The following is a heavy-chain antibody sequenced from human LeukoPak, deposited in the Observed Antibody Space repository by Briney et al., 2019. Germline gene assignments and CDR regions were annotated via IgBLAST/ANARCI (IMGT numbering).Heavy chain of an antibody. D-gene: IGHD3-10*01. CDR3: AKDRGFTFASGSSELDY. CDR2: ISFDGSSK. V-gene: IGHV3-30*18. Sequence: PGGSLRLSCAASGFTFSKFGMHWVRQAPGKGLEWVAVISFDGSSKYYADSVKGRFTISRDNSRNTVYLQMNSLRPEDTAVYYCAKDRGFTFASGSSELDYWGQGTQATVSS. J-gene: IGHJ4*02. CDR1: GFTFSKFG.